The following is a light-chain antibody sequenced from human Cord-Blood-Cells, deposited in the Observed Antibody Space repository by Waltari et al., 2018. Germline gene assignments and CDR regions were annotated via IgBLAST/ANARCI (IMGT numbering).Light chain of an antibody. CDR3: QQYYSYPFL. CDR1: QGISSY. Sequence: AIRMTQSPSSLSASTGDRVTITCRASQGISSYLAWYQQKPGKAPKLLIYAASTLQSGVPSRFSGSGSGTDFTLTISCLQSEDFATYYCQQYYSYPFLVGPGTKVDIK. CDR2: AAS. J-gene: IGKJ3*01. V-gene: IGKV1-8*01.